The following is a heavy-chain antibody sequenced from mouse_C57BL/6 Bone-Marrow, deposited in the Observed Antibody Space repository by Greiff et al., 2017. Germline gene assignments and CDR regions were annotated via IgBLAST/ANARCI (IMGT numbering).Heavy chain of an antibody. CDR1: GYTFTTYP. CDR2: FHPYNDDT. D-gene: IGHD2-4*01. Sequence: VQLQQSGAELVKPGASVKMSCKASGYTFTTYPIEWMKQNHGQSLEWIGNFHPYNDDTKYNEKFKGKATLTVEKSSSTVYLVLSRLTSDDSAVYYCARGCNYDGYYFAYWGQGTTLTVSS. CDR3: ARGCNYDGYYFAY. V-gene: IGHV1-47*01. J-gene: IGHJ2*01.